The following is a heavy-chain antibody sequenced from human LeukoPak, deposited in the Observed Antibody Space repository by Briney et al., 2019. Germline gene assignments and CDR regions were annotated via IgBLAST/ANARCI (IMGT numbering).Heavy chain of an antibody. D-gene: IGHD2-21*02. Sequence: PGGSLRLSCAASGFTFSSFALDWVRQAPGKGLEWVSGISGSGGSTYYADSVKGRFTISRDNSKNTVYLQMNSLRAEDTALYFCAKAQGDLRLGYWGQGSLVTVSS. V-gene: IGHV3-23*01. CDR3: AKAQGDLRLGY. J-gene: IGHJ4*02. CDR2: ISGSGGST. CDR1: GFTFSSFA.